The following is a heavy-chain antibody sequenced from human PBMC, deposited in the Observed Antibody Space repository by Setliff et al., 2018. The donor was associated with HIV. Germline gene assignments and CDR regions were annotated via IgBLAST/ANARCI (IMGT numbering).Heavy chain of an antibody. V-gene: IGHV4-34*01. CDR1: GGSFSGYY. D-gene: IGHD3-3*01. Sequence: PSETLSLTCAVYGGSFSGYYWSWIRQPPGKGLEWIGEINHSGSTSYNPSLKSRVTISVDTSKNQFSLHLSSVTAADTAVYYCARRGITIFGVVVPGYYMDVWGKGTTVTVSS. CDR2: INHSGST. CDR3: ARRGITIFGVVVPGYYMDV. J-gene: IGHJ6*03.